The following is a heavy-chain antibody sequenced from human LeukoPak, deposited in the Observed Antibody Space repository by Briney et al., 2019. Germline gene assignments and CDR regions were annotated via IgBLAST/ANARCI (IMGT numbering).Heavy chain of an antibody. V-gene: IGHV3-30-3*01. CDR3: ARGLATIAY. D-gene: IGHD5-24*01. J-gene: IGHJ4*02. CDR1: GFTFRSYA. Sequence: GRALTVSCLASGFTFRSYAMHWVRPPPARGLAGVAVISYDGSNKYYADCVKGRFTISRDNSKNTLYLQMNSLRAEDTAVYYCARGLATIAYWGQGTLVTVSS. CDR2: ISYDGSNK.